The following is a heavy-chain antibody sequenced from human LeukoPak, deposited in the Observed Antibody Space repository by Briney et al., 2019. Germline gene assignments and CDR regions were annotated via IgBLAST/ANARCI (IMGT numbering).Heavy chain of an antibody. D-gene: IGHD2-15*01. CDR2: ISSSGSTI. Sequence: TGGSLRLSCAASGFTFSGYYMSWIRQAPGKGLEWVSYISSSGSTIYYADSVKGRFTISRDNAKNSLYLQMNSLRAEDTAVYYCARIGYCSGGSCFLPIDYWGQGTLVTVSS. CDR1: GFTFSGYY. J-gene: IGHJ4*02. V-gene: IGHV3-11*01. CDR3: ARIGYCSGGSCFLPIDY.